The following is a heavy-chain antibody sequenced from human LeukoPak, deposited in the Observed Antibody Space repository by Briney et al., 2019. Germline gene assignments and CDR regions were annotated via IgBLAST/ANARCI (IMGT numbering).Heavy chain of an antibody. CDR3: AREEYGGYFDY. CDR1: GYTFTNYY. CDR2: INPTGTGT. V-gene: IGHV1-46*01. J-gene: IGHJ4*02. Sequence: ASVKVSCKASGYTFTNYYMHWVRQAPGQGLEWMGLINPTGTGTNYAQKFRGRATMTRDTSTTTVYMELSSLTSEDTAVYYCAREEYGGYFDYWGQGTLVTVSS. D-gene: IGHD2-21*01.